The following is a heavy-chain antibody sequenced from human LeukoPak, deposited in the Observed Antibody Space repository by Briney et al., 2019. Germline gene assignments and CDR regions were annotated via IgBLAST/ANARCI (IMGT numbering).Heavy chain of an antibody. D-gene: IGHD6-13*01. V-gene: IGHV4-34*01. CDR2: INHSGST. Sequence: SETLSLTCAVYGGSFSGYYWSWIRQPPGKGLEWIGEINHSGSTNCNPSLKSRVTISVDTSKNQFSLKLSSVTAADTAVYYCARTEGIAAAGTNFDYWGQGTLVTVSS. CDR1: GGSFSGYY. J-gene: IGHJ4*02. CDR3: ARTEGIAAAGTNFDY.